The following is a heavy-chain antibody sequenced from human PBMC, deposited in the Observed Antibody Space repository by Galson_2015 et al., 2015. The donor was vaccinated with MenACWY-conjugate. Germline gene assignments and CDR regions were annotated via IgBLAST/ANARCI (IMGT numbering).Heavy chain of an antibody. Sequence: SLRLSCAASGFTFNSYSMNWVRQAPGKGLEWVSYISSSSSTIYYADSVKGRFTISRDNAKNSLYLQMNSLRAEDTAVYYCARDARVGETLTPSHWGQGSLVTVSS. J-gene: IGHJ4*02. CDR2: ISSSSSTI. V-gene: IGHV3-48*04. D-gene: IGHD1-26*01. CDR1: GFTFNSYS. CDR3: ARDARVGETLTPSH.